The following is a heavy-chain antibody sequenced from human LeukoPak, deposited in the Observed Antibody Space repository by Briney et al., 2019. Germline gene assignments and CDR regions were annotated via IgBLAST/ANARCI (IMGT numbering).Heavy chain of an antibody. V-gene: IGHV4-34*01. Sequence: PSETLSLTCAVYGGSFSGYYWSWIRQPPGKGLEWIGEINHSGSTNYNPSLKSRVTISVDTSKNQFSLKLSSVTAADTAVYYCARSGGWTHYFDYWGQGTPVTVSS. CDR1: GGSFSGYY. CDR2: INHSGST. D-gene: IGHD1-14*01. CDR3: ARSGGWTHYFDY. J-gene: IGHJ4*02.